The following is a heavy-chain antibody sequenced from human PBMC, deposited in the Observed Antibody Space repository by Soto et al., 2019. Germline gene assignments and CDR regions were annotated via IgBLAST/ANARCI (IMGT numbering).Heavy chain of an antibody. CDR3: ASLLRVVVDWFDP. V-gene: IGHV3-11*01. CDR2: ISSSGSTI. D-gene: IGHD2-15*01. CDR1: GFTFSDYY. J-gene: IGHJ5*02. Sequence: GGSLRLSCAASGFTFSDYYMSWIRQAPGKGLEWVSYISSSGSTIYYADSVKGRFTISRDNAKNSLYLQMNSLRAEDTAVYYCASLLRVVVDWFDPWGQGTLVTVSS.